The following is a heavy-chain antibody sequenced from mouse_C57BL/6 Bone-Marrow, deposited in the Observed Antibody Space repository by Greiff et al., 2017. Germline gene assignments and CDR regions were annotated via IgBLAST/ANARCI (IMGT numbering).Heavy chain of an antibody. J-gene: IGHJ1*03. Sequence: VQLKQSGAELVRPGSSVKMSCKTSGYTFTSYGINWVKQRPGQGLEWIGYIYIGNGYTEYNEKFKGKATLTSDTSSSTAYMQLSSLTSEDSAIXFCARSGVYYDYDGWYFDVWGTGTTVTVSS. CDR3: ARSGVYYDYDGWYFDV. CDR2: IYIGNGYT. CDR1: GYTFTSYG. D-gene: IGHD2-4*01. V-gene: IGHV1-58*01.